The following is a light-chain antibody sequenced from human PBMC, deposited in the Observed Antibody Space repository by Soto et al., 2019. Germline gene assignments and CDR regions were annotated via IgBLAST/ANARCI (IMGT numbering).Light chain of an antibody. CDR2: DND. J-gene: IGLJ2*01. CDR1: SSNIGRNY. V-gene: IGLV1-51*01. Sequence: QSVLTQPPSVSAAPGQKVTISCSGSSSNIGRNYVSWYQHLPGTAPKLLIYDNDKRPSGIPDRFSGSKSGTSATPGITGLQTGDEADYYCGAWDNSLSVVVFGGGTKLTVL. CDR3: GAWDNSLSVVV.